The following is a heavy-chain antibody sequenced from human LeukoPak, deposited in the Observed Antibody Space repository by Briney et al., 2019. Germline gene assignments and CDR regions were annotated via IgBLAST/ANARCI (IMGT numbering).Heavy chain of an antibody. CDR3: ARGDWFDP. V-gene: IGHV1-18*01. D-gene: IGHD2-21*01. CDR2: VSGYNGNT. CDR1: GYTFTSYD. Sequence: ASVKVSCKASGYTFTSYDINWVRQAPGQGLEWMGWVSGYNGNTNYAQKFEGRVAMTTDTSSSTAYMELRSLRSDDTAIYYCARGDWFDPWGQETLVTVS. J-gene: IGHJ5*02.